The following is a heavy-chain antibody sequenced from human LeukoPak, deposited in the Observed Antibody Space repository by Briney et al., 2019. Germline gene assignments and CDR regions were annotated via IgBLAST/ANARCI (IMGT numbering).Heavy chain of an antibody. CDR3: ARVGVGTVAGNYFDD. CDR2: IYGDGGT. J-gene: IGHJ4*02. V-gene: IGHV3-53*04. Sequence: GGSLRLSCTASGFSVSNSYMTWVRQAPGKGLEGVSLIYGDGGTYYADSVKGRFTISRHNFENILYLQMNSLRAEDTAVYHCARVGVGTVAGNYFDDWGQGTLVTVSS. CDR1: GFSVSNSY. D-gene: IGHD6-19*01.